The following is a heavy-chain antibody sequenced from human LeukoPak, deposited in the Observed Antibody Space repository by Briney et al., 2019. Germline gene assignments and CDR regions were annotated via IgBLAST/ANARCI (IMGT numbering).Heavy chain of an antibody. V-gene: IGHV3-21*01. CDR2: ISSSSSYI. D-gene: IGHD3-22*01. CDR3: ARAGVVYYDSSGYPDY. CDR1: GFTFSSYS. Sequence: GGSLRLSCAASGFTFSSYSMNWVRQAPGKGLEWVSSISSSSSYIYYADSVKGRFTISRDNAKNSLYLQMNSLRAEDTAVYYCARAGVVYYDSSGYPDYWGQGTLVTVSS. J-gene: IGHJ4*02.